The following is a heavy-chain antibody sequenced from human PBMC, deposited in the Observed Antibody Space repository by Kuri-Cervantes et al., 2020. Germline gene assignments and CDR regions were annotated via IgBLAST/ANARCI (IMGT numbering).Heavy chain of an antibody. V-gene: IGHV3-66*03. D-gene: IGHD6-19*01. CDR1: GFTVSSDY. CDR2: IYSNSRT. CDR3: AKAKQWLVLCMDV. Sequence: GGSLRLSCAASGFTVSSDYMKWVRQAPGKGLEWVSAIYSNSRTYYADSVKGRFTISRDNSKNTLYLQMNSLRAEDTAVYYCAKAKQWLVLCMDVWGQGTTVTVSS. J-gene: IGHJ6*02.